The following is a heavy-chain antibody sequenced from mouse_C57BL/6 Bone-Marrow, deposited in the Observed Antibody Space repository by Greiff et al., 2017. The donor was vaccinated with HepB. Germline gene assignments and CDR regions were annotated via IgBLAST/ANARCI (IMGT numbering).Heavy chain of an antibody. CDR2: IRSKSNNYAT. CDR3: VRHGGPRGHFDY. Sequence: EVNVVESGGGLVQPKGSLKLSCAASGFSFNTYAMYWVRQAPGKGLEWVARIRSKSNNYATYYADSVKDRFTISRDDSESMLYLQMNNLKTEDTAMYYCVRHGGPRGHFDYWGQGTTLTVSS. V-gene: IGHV10-1*01. CDR1: GFSFNTYA. J-gene: IGHJ2*01.